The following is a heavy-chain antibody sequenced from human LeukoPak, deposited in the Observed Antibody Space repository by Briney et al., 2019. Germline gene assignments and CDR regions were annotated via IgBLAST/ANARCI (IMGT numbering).Heavy chain of an antibody. CDR3: ARDTHYDFWSASDAFDI. Sequence: GGSLRLSCAASGFTFSTYTMNWVRQAPGKGLEWISYISSTSSTIYYADSVKDRFTISRDNAKNSLYLQMNSLRDEDTAVYYCARDTHYDFWSASDAFDIWGQGTMVTVSS. J-gene: IGHJ3*02. CDR2: ISSTSSTI. D-gene: IGHD3-3*01. CDR1: GFTFSTYT. V-gene: IGHV3-48*02.